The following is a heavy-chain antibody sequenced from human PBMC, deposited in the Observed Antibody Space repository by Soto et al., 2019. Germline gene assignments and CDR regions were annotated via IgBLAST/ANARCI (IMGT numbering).Heavy chain of an antibody. D-gene: IGHD2-2*03. V-gene: IGHV4-34*01. CDR3: ARETMDIVVVPAATTLDY. CDR2: INHSGST. Sequence: TSETLSLTCAVYGGSFSGYYWSWIRQPPGKGLEWIGEINHSGSTNYNPSLKSQVTKSVDTSKNQFSLKLSSVTAADTAVYYCARETMDIVVVPAATTLDYWGQGTLVTVSS. J-gene: IGHJ4*02. CDR1: GGSFSGYY.